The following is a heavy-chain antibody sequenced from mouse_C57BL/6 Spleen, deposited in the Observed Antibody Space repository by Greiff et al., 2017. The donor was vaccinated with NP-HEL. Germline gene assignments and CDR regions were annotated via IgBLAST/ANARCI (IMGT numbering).Heavy chain of an antibody. CDR3: AKPGTLENYYAMDY. D-gene: IGHD4-1*01. CDR1: GFSLSGYG. J-gene: IGHJ4*01. V-gene: IGHV2-2*01. Sequence: QVQLQQSGPGLVQPSQSLSITCAVSGFSLSGYGVHWVRQSPGKGLEWLAVIWSGGSTDYNAALISRLSISQDNSKSQVFCKMNSLQADDTAIYYCAKPGTLENYYAMDYWGQGTSVTVSS. CDR2: IWSGGST.